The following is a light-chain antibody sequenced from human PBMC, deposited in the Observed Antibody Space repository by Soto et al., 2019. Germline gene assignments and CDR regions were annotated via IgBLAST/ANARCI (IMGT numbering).Light chain of an antibody. V-gene: IGKV1-39*01. J-gene: IGKJ1*01. CDR1: QSINGD. CDR3: QQSYSDPRT. CDR2: AAS. Sequence: DIQMTQSPSSLSASVGDRVTITCRASQSINGDLNWYQQKPGKAPTLLIYAASSLQSGVSSRFSGSRSKTDFTLTISSLQPEDSATYHCQQSYSDPRTFGQGTKVDIK.